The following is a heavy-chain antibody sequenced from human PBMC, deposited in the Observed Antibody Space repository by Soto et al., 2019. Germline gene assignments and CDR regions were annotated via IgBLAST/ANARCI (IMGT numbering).Heavy chain of an antibody. CDR2: IIPIFGTA. Sequence: QVQLVQSGAEVKKPGSSVKVSCKASGGTFSSYAISWVRQAPGQGLEWMGGIIPIFGTANYAQKFQGRVTITADESTSTAYMELSCLRSEDTAVYYCERAAIPSYYYYYGMDVWGQGTTVTVSS. V-gene: IGHV1-69*01. J-gene: IGHJ6*02. CDR1: GGTFSSYA. CDR3: ERAAIPSYYYYYGMDV. D-gene: IGHD2-2*01.